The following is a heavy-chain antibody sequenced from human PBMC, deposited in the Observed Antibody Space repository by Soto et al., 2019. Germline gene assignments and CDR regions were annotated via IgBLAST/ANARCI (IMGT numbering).Heavy chain of an antibody. V-gene: IGHV4-31*03. CDR3: ARVAYYDFSFVP. D-gene: IGHD3-3*01. J-gene: IGHJ5*02. Sequence: SETLSLTCTVSGGSISSGGYYWSWIRQHPGKGLEWIGYIYYSGSTYYNPSLKSRVTISVDTSKNQFSLKLSSVTAADTAVYYCARVAYYDFSFVPWGQGTLVTVSS. CDR2: IYYSGST. CDR1: GGSISSGGYY.